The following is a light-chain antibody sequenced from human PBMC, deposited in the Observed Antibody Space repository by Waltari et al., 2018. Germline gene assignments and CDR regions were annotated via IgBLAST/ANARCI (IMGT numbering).Light chain of an antibody. V-gene: IGKV1-39*01. CDR1: QSIGNAY. Sequence: DIQMTQSPSSLSASVGDRVTITCRSSQSIGNAYLNWYQQKPGKAPKLLIYGASTLQSGVPSRFIGSGSGTDFTLTISSLQPEDFATYYCQQTYNNPPFFGGRTRVEI. CDR2: GAS. J-gene: IGKJ4*01. CDR3: QQTYNNPPF.